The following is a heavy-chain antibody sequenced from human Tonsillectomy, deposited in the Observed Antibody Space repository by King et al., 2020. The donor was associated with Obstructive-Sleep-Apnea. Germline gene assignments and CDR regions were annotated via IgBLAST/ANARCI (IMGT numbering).Heavy chain of an antibody. CDR2: ISGSGGST. V-gene: IGHV3-23*04. J-gene: IGHJ6*02. CDR3: AKDRGQQLDNYYYYYGMDV. CDR1: GFTFISYA. Sequence: VQLVESGGGLVQPGGSLRLSCAASGFTFISYAMTWVRQAPGKGLEWVSAISGSGGSTYYADSVKGRFTISRDNSKNTLYLQMNSLRAEDTAVYYCAKDRGQQLDNYYYYYGMDVWGQGTTVTVSS. D-gene: IGHD6-13*01.